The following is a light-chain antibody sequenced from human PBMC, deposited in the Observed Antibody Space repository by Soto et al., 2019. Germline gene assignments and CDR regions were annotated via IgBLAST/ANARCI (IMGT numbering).Light chain of an antibody. CDR2: DVS. CDR3: GSYAGSYRGV. J-gene: IGLJ1*01. Sequence: QSALTQPRSVSGSPGQSVTISCTGTSSDVGGYNYVSWYQQHPGKAPKLMIYDVSKRPSGVPDRFSGSKSGNTASLTISGLQAEDEADYYCGSYAGSYRGVFGTGTKLTVL. V-gene: IGLV2-11*01. CDR1: SSDVGGYNY.